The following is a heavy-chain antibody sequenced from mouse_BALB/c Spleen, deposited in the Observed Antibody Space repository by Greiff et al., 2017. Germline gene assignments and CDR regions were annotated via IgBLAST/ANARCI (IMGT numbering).Heavy chain of an antibody. V-gene: IGHV1-37*01. CDR2: INPYNGDT. Sequence: VQLQQSGPELVKPGASVKISCKASGYSFTGYFMNWVEQSHGKSLEWIGRINPYNGDTFYNQKFKGKATLTVDKSSSTAHMELLSLTSEDSAVYYCGRDAYDYGHYFDYWGQGTTLTVSS. CDR1: GYSFTGYF. J-gene: IGHJ2*01. D-gene: IGHD2-4*01. CDR3: GRDAYDYGHYFDY.